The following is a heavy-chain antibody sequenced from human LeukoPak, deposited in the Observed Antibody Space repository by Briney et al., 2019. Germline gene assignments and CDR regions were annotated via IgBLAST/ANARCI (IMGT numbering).Heavy chain of an antibody. Sequence: GGSLRLSCAASGFSFSNYWMSWVRQAPGKGLEWVANIKQDGSEKYYVDSVKGRFTISRDNAKNSLYLQMNSLRADDTAVYYCARDEEQFNIWGQGTMVTVAS. CDR2: IKQDGSEK. J-gene: IGHJ3*02. D-gene: IGHD1-26*01. CDR3: ARDEEQFNI. V-gene: IGHV3-7*04. CDR1: GFSFSNYW.